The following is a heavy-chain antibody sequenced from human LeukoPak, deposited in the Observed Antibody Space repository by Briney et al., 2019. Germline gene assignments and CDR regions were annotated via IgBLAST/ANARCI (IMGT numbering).Heavy chain of an antibody. CDR1: GGSISSYY. J-gene: IGHJ6*02. CDR2: IYYSGST. CDR3: ARDGYNFDGMDV. Sequence: PSETLSLTCTVSGGSISSYYWSWIRQPPGKGLEWIGYIYYSGSTNYNPSLKSRVTISVDTSKNQFSPKLSSVTAADTAVYYCARDGYNFDGMDVWGQGTTVTVSS. V-gene: IGHV4-59*12. D-gene: IGHD5-24*01.